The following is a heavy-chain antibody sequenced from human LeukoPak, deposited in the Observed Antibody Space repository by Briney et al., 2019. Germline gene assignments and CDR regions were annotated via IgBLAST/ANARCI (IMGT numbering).Heavy chain of an antibody. D-gene: IGHD5-12*01. CDR2: IYYSGST. Sequence: SETLSLTCAVYGGSFSSYYWSWIRQPPGKGLEWIGYIYYSGSTNYNPSLKSRVIISVDTSKNQFSLKLSSVTAADTAVYYCARRSNGYNYEHYFDYWGQGTLVTVSS. V-gene: IGHV4-59*08. J-gene: IGHJ4*02. CDR3: ARRSNGYNYEHYFDY. CDR1: GGSFSSYY.